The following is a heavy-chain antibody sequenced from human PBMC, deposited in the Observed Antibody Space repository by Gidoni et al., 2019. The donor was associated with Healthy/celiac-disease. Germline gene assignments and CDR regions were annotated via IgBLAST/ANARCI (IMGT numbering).Heavy chain of an antibody. CDR1: GGSISSYY. V-gene: IGHV4-4*07. CDR2: INTSGST. Sequence: QVQLQESGPGLVKPSETLSLTCTVSGGSISSYYWCWIRQPAGKRLECIGRINTSGSTNYSPSLKSRVTMSVDTSKNQCSLKLSSGTAADTGVYYCARERVVSGAFDIWGQGTMVTVSS. J-gene: IGHJ3*02. CDR3: ARERVVSGAFDI. D-gene: IGHD2-15*01.